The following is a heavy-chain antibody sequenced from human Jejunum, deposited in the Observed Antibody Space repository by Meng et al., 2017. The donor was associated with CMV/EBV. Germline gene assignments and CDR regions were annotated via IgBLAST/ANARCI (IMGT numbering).Heavy chain of an antibody. CDR3: ARNPPGKGFIDY. V-gene: IGHV3-48*04. CDR2: ISSTSSTT. D-gene: IGHD1-1*01. CDR1: GFTFSSHG. Sequence: SGFTFSSHGMNWVRQAPGKGLEWVSYISSTSSTTHYADSMKGRFTISRDNAKNSLYLQMNSLRGEDTAVYYCARNPPGKGFIDYWGQGTLVTVSS. J-gene: IGHJ4*02.